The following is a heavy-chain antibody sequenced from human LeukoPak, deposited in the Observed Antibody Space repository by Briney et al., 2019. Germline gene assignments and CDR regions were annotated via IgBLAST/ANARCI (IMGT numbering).Heavy chain of an antibody. CDR3: ARGGYHSSSFDYYYGMDV. CDR2: IIPIFGTA. Sequence: SVKVSCKASGGTFSSYAISWVRQAPGQGLEWMGGIIPIFGTANYAQKFQGRVTITADESTSTAYMELSSLRSEDTAVYYCARGGYHSSSFDYYYGMDVWGQGTTVTVSS. J-gene: IGHJ6*02. V-gene: IGHV1-69*01. CDR1: GGTFSSYA. D-gene: IGHD6-6*01.